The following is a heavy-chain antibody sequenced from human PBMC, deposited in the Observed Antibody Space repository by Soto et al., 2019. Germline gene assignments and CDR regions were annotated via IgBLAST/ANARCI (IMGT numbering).Heavy chain of an antibody. CDR1: GGSISSGGYY. V-gene: IGHV4-31*03. J-gene: IGHJ4*02. Sequence: QVQLQESGPGLVKPSQTLSLTCTVSGGSISSGGYYWSWIRQHPGKGLEWIGYIYYSGSTYYNPSLKSRVTISVDTSKNQFSLKLSSVTAADTAVYYCARVRRSGYDLWEKGYYFDYWGQGTLVTVSS. D-gene: IGHD5-12*01. CDR3: ARVRRSGYDLWEKGYYFDY. CDR2: IYYSGST.